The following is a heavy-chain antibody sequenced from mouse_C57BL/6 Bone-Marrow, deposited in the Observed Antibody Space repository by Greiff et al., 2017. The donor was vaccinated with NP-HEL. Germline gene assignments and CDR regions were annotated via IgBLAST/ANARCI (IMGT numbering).Heavy chain of an antibody. Sequence: QVHVKQSGAELARPRASVKLSCKASGYTFTSYGISWVKQRTGQGLEWIGEIYPRSGNTYYNEKFKGKATLTADKSSSTAYMELRSLTSEDSAVYFCANTFITTVVPYFDYWGQGTTLTVSS. V-gene: IGHV1-81*01. CDR1: GYTFTSYG. D-gene: IGHD1-1*01. CDR3: ANTFITTVVPYFDY. J-gene: IGHJ2*01. CDR2: IYPRSGNT.